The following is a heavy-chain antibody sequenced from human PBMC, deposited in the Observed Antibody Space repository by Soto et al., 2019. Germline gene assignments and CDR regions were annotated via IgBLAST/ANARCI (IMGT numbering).Heavy chain of an antibody. CDR2: IYYSGST. CDR1: GGSISSYY. Sequence: SETLSLTCTVSGGSISSYYWSWIRQPPGKGLEWIGYIYYSGSTNYNPSLKSRVTISVDTSKNQFSLKLSSVTAADTAVYYCARADGDPVPDYMDVWGKGTTVTVS. CDR3: ARADGDPVPDYMDV. J-gene: IGHJ6*03. D-gene: IGHD4-17*01. V-gene: IGHV4-59*01.